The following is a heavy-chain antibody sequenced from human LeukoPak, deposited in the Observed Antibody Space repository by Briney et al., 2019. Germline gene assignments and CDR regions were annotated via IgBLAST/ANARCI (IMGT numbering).Heavy chain of an antibody. D-gene: IGHD3-10*01. CDR2: ISSSSSYI. J-gene: IGHJ4*02. V-gene: IGHV3-21*01. Sequence: GGSLRLSCAASGFTFSSYSMNWVRQAPGKGLEWVSSISSSSSYIYYADSVKGRFTISRDNAKNSLYLQMNSLRAGDTAVYYCARAKITMVRGVIPNFDYWGQGTLVTVSS. CDR3: ARAKITMVRGVIPNFDY. CDR1: GFTFSSYS.